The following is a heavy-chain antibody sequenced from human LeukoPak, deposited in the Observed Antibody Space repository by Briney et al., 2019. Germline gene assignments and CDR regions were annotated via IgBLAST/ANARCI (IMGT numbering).Heavy chain of an antibody. J-gene: IGHJ6*03. CDR1: GFIFSSYA. Sequence: PGGSLRLSCAASGFIFSSYAMSWVRQAPGKGLEWVSAISGSGGSTYYADSVKGRFTISRDNSKNTLYLQMNSLRAEDTAVYYCAKNFRFLGYYYMDVWGKGPTVTVSS. V-gene: IGHV3-23*01. CDR2: ISGSGGST. D-gene: IGHD3-3*01. CDR3: AKNFRFLGYYYMDV.